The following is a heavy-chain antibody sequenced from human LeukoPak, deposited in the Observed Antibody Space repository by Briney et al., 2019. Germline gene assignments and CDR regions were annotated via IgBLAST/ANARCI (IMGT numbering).Heavy chain of an antibody. Sequence: PWGSLRLSCIASGLTFSSYWMSWVRQAPGKGLEWVGHIKQDGSEKYYVDSVKGRFTISRDNNKNSLYLQMNSLRAEDTAVYYCASNRSLAYWGQGTLVTVSS. D-gene: IGHD3-3*02. V-gene: IGHV3-7*01. CDR3: ASNRSLAY. CDR2: IKQDGSEK. J-gene: IGHJ4*02. CDR1: GLTFSSYW.